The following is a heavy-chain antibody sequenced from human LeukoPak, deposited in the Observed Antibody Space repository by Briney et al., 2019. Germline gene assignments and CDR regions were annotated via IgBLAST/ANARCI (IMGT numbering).Heavy chain of an antibody. CDR1: GFTFSSYG. Sequence: PGGSLSLSCAASGFTFSSYGMHWVRQAPGKGLEWVAVIWYDGSNKYYADSVKGRFTISRDNSKNTLYLQMNSLRAEDTAVYYCAREYDFWSGDIDYWGQGTLVTVSS. CDR2: IWYDGSNK. D-gene: IGHD3-3*01. CDR3: AREYDFWSGDIDY. V-gene: IGHV3-33*01. J-gene: IGHJ4*02.